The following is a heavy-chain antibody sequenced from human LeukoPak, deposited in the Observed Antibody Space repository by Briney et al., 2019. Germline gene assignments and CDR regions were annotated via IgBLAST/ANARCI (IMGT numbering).Heavy chain of an antibody. Sequence: GGSLRLSCAASGFTVSSNYMSWVRQAPGKGLEWVSVIYSGGSTYYADSVKGRFTISRDNSKNTLYLQMNSLRAEDTAVYYCARDVGYCSSTSCYSDAFDIWGQGTMVTVSS. J-gene: IGHJ3*02. V-gene: IGHV3-53*01. CDR1: GFTVSSNY. CDR3: ARDVGYCSSTSCYSDAFDI. D-gene: IGHD2-2*01. CDR2: IYSGGST.